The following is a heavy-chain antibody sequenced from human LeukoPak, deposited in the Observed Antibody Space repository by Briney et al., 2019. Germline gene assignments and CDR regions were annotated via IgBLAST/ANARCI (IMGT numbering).Heavy chain of an antibody. CDR2: IWYDGSNK. D-gene: IGHD2-8*01. CDR1: GFTFSNYD. J-gene: IGHJ4*02. Sequence: GGSLRLSCAVSGFTFSNYDMHWVRQAPGKGLEWVAVIWYDGSNKYYADSVKGRSTISRDSSKNTLYLQMNTLRAEDTAVYYCARDPGGVVYFDYWGQGTLVTVSS. V-gene: IGHV3-33*01. CDR3: ARDPGGVVYFDY.